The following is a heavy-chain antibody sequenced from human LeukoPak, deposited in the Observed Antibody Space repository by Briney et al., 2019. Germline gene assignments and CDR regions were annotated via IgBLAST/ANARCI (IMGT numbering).Heavy chain of an antibody. CDR3: ARGSYCGGDCYPGAFDY. J-gene: IGHJ4*02. Sequence: SETLSLTCAVYGGSFSGYYWSWIRQPPGKGLEWIGEINHSGSTNYNPSLKSRVTISVDTSKNQFSLKMRSVTAEDTAVYYCARGSYCGGDCYPGAFDYWGPGGLVSVCS. CDR1: GGSFSGYY. D-gene: IGHD2-21*02. CDR2: INHSGST. V-gene: IGHV4-34*01.